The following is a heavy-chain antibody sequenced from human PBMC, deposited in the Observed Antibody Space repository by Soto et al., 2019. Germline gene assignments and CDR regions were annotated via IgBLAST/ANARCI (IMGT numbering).Heavy chain of an antibody. V-gene: IGHV3-23*01. CDR2: VSGRGGDT. D-gene: IGHD3-3*01. Sequence: GGSLRLSCASSGFSFSSFALSLVRQSPGKGLEWVAAVSGRGGDTYYANSVKGRFTISRDNSQNTLFLQMNSLRAEDSAIYYCAKDPNYDFWSGFSAVYFDYWGQGTLVTVSS. CDR3: AKDPNYDFWSGFSAVYFDY. CDR1: GFSFSSFA. J-gene: IGHJ4*02.